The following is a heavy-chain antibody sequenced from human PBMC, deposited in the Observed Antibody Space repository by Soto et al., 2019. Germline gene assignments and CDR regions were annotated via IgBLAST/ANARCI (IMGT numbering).Heavy chain of an antibody. D-gene: IGHD5-18*01. CDR1: GYTFTNND. CDR2: MNPGSGDP. J-gene: IGHJ5*02. V-gene: IGHV1-8*01. CDR3: ARMESFGSLDWFDP. Sequence: ASVKVSCKASGYTFTNNDVSWVRQATGQGLEWMGWMNPGSGDPGYAQKFQGRVTMTRDISIATAYMELTSLTSEDTAIYYCARMESFGSLDWFDPWGQGTLVTVSS.